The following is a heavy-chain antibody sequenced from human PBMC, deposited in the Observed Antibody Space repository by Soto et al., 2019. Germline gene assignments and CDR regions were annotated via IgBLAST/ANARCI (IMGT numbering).Heavy chain of an antibody. D-gene: IGHD6-13*01. V-gene: IGHV4-4*07. CDR3: ARQTTYSSSWYDY. CDR1: GGSISNYY. CDR2: IYSSGST. J-gene: IGHJ4*02. Sequence: SETLSLTCTVSGGSISNYYWTWIRQPAGKGLEWIGRIYSSGSTNYNSSLKSRVTMSVDTSKNQFSLKLTSVTAADTAVYYCARQTTYSSSWYDYWGQGTLVTVSP.